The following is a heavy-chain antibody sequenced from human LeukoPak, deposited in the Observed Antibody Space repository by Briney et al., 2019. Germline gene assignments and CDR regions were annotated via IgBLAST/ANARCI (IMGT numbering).Heavy chain of an antibody. Sequence: ASVKVSCKASGYTFTSYYMHWVRQAPGQGLEWMGIINPSGGSTSYAQKFQGRVTMTRDTSTSTVYMELSSLRSEDTAVYYCAIPSSSIAARSAFDIWGQGIMVTVSS. CDR3: AIPSSSIAARSAFDI. D-gene: IGHD6-6*01. CDR1: GYTFTSYY. J-gene: IGHJ3*02. CDR2: INPSGGST. V-gene: IGHV1-46*01.